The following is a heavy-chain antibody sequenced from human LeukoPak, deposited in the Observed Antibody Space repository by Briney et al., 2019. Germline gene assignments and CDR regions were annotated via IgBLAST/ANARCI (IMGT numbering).Heavy chain of an antibody. CDR1: GFVFSTYG. CDR3: AKGDYYDSSGEVDY. D-gene: IGHD3-22*01. J-gene: IGHJ4*02. CDR2: ISYDGSNK. V-gene: IGHV3-30*18. Sequence: GTSLRLSCAASGFVFSTYGMHWVRQAPGKGLEWVAVISYDGSNKYYADSVKGRFTISRDNSKNTLYLQMNSLRAEDTAVYYCAKGDYYDSSGEVDYWGQGTLVTVSS.